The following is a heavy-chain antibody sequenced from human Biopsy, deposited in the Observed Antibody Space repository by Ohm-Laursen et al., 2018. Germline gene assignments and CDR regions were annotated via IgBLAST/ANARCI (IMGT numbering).Heavy chain of an antibody. Sequence: GSSVKVSCKASGYTFTDYFLHWVRQAPGQGPEWMGWISPSSGGTNYAQKFQGRVTMIRDTSATTGYMELSSLRSADTAVYFCARNTGWYGDLYYFDYWGQGTLVTVSS. CDR1: GYTFTDYF. CDR2: ISPSSGGT. J-gene: IGHJ4*02. CDR3: ARNTGWYGDLYYFDY. V-gene: IGHV1-2*02. D-gene: IGHD6-19*01.